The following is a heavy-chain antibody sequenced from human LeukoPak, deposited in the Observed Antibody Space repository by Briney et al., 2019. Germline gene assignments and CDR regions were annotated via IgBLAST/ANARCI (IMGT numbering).Heavy chain of an antibody. Sequence: PSETLSLTCTVSGGSISSSSYYWGWIRQPPGKGLEWIGSIYYSGSTYYNPSLKSRVTRSVDTSKNQFSLKLSSVTAADTAVYYCARSGYYAFDYWGQGTLVTVSS. D-gene: IGHD3-22*01. CDR2: IYYSGST. CDR3: ARSGYYAFDY. V-gene: IGHV4-39*07. CDR1: GGSISSSSYY. J-gene: IGHJ4*02.